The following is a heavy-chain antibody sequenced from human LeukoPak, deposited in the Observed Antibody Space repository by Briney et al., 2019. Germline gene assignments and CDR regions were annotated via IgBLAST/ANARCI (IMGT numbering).Heavy chain of an antibody. V-gene: IGHV1-69*06. D-gene: IGHD4-17*01. Sequence: ASVKVSCKASGGTFSSYAISWVRQAPGQGLEWMGGIIPIIGTANNAQKFQGRVTITADKSTSTAYMELGSLRSEDTAAYYCARDYLEYGDYGHGTWGQGTLVTVSS. CDR2: IIPIIGTA. CDR1: GGTFSSYA. J-gene: IGHJ5*02. CDR3: ARDYLEYGDYGHGT.